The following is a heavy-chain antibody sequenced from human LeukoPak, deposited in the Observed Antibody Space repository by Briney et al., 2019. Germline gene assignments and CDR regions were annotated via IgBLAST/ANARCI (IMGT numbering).Heavy chain of an antibody. CDR3: AKFMSGYYSDYYYYYGMDV. J-gene: IGHJ6*02. V-gene: IGHV3-23*01. Sequence: GGSLRLSCAASGFTFSSYAMSWVRQAPGEGLEWVSAISGSGGSTYYADSVKGRFTISRDNSKNTLYLQMNSLRAEDTAVYYCAKFMSGYYSDYYYYYGMDVWGQGTTVTVSS. CDR2: ISGSGGST. CDR1: GFTFSSYA. D-gene: IGHD3-22*01.